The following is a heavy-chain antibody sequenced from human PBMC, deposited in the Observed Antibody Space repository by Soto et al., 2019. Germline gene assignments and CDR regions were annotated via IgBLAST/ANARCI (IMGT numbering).Heavy chain of an antibody. V-gene: IGHV3-23*01. J-gene: IGHJ4*02. D-gene: IGHD3-9*01. CDR1: RFAFNTYA. CDR3: ARYRSDGSASFDS. Sequence: GGALRLSCAASRFAFNTYAMTWVRQTPGKGLEWVSFITTRGARTYYADPVRGRFTISTDSSRNTLYLQMNSLRPDDTAVYFWARYRSDGSASFDSWGQGTRVTVSS. CDR2: ITTRGART.